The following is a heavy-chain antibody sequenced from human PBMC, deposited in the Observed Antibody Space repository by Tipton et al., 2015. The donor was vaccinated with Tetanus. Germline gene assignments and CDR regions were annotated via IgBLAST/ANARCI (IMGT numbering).Heavy chain of an antibody. CDR2: ISSGSSRI. CDR3: ARELDYDFWSGYELGYGMDV. D-gene: IGHD3-3*01. V-gene: IGHV3-48*02. CDR1: GFTFSSYS. Sequence: SLRLSCAASGFTFSSYSMNWVRQAPGKGLEWVSDISSGSSRIYYADSVKGRFTISRDNAKNSLYLQMNSLRDEDTAVYYCARELDYDFWSGYELGYGMDVWGQGTTVTVSS. J-gene: IGHJ6*02.